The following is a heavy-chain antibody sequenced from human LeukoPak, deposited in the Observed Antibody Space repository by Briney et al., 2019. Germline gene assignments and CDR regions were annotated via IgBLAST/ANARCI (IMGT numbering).Heavy chain of an antibody. Sequence: ASVKVSCKASGYTFNTYGISWVRQAPGQGLEWMAWISANSVRSNYAQRLHDRVTMTTDTSTSTAYMELRSLRPDDTAVYYCARGVYMDVWGKGTTVTVSS. V-gene: IGHV1-18*01. CDR3: ARGVYMDV. J-gene: IGHJ6*03. CDR1: GYTFNTYG. CDR2: ISANSVRS.